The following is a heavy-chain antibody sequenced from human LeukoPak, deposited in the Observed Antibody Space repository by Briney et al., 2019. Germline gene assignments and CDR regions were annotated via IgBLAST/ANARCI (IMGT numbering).Heavy chain of an antibody. V-gene: IGHV6-1*01. CDR3: ARSPSPYSSGWYFDY. D-gene: IGHD6-19*01. Sequence: SQTLSLTFAISGDSVSINSAAWNWIRLSPSRGLEWLGRTYQRSKWYNDYAVSVKSRITINPDISKNQFSLQLNSVTPEDTAEYYCARSPSPYSSGWYFDYWGQGTLVTVSS. J-gene: IGHJ4*02. CDR2: TYQRSKWYN. CDR1: GDSVSINSAA.